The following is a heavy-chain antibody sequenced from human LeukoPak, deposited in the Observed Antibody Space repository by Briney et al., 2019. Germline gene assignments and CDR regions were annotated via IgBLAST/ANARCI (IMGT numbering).Heavy chain of an antibody. CDR1: GFTFSSYD. Sequence: SGGSLRLSCAASGFTFSSYDMSWVRQAPGKGREWVSAISGSGGTTYYPDSGKGRFTVSRDNSKNTLYLQMDSLRAEDTAVYYCAKRLPFYYDYWAREPWSPSPQ. CDR2: ISGSGGTT. CDR3: AKRLPFYYDY. D-gene: IGHD5-18*01. V-gene: IGHV3-23*01. J-gene: IGHJ4*02.